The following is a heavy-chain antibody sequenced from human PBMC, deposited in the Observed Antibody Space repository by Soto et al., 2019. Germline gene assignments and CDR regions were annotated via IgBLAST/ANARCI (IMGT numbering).Heavy chain of an antibody. Sequence: QVQLVESGGGVVQPGRSLRLSCAASGFTFSSYGMHWVRQAPGKGLEWVAVIWYDGSNKYYADSVKGRFTISRDNSKNTLYLQMNSLRAEDTAVYYCARPTDRGVVTPGGVAFDIWGQGTMVTVSS. CDR1: GFTFSSYG. V-gene: IGHV3-33*01. CDR3: ARPTDRGVVTPGGVAFDI. CDR2: IWYDGSNK. D-gene: IGHD3-16*01. J-gene: IGHJ3*02.